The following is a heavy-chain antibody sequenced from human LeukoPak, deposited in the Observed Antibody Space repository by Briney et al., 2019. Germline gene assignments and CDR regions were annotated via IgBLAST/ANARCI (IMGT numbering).Heavy chain of an antibody. Sequence: SETLSLTCTVSGGSISSYYWSWIRQPAGKGLEWIGRMYTGGSTNYNPSLKSRVTTSVDTSKNQFSLRLSSVTAADTAVFYCARDRVTYYYDSGGHYFDYWGQGTLVTVSS. CDR3: ARDRVTYYYDSGGHYFDY. CDR1: GGSISSYY. J-gene: IGHJ4*02. V-gene: IGHV4-4*07. CDR2: MYTGGST. D-gene: IGHD3-22*01.